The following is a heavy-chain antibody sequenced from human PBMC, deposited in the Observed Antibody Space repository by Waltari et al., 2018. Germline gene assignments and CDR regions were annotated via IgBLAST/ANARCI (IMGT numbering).Heavy chain of an antibody. V-gene: IGHV4-39*01. CDR2: ISYKGAT. J-gene: IGHJ3*01. Sequence: QLPLQESAPALLLPSEPLALTCGVFGGAITTNTHYWGWIRRPPGQGLEWIGTISYKGATYSSPSLRGRLTLSRDTTMSQLSLKLGSVTAADTAVYYCATYIGASVGTAAFDVWGQGTMVTVSS. CDR1: GGAITTNTHY. CDR3: ATYIGASVGTAAFDV. D-gene: IGHD5-12*01.